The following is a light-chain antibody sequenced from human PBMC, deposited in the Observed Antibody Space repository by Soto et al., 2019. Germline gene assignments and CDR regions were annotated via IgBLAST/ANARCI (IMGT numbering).Light chain of an antibody. J-gene: IGKJ1*01. CDR2: KAS. Sequence: DIQMTQSPSTLSASVGDRVTITCRASQSIGSWLAWYQQKPGKVPKLLIYKASTLESGVPSRFSGSGSGTEFTLTISSLQPDDFATYYCQQYNSYWTFGQGTKVEIK. CDR3: QQYNSYWT. CDR1: QSIGSW. V-gene: IGKV1-5*03.